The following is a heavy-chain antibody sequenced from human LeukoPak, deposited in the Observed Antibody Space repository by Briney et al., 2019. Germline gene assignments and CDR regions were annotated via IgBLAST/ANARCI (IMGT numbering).Heavy chain of an antibody. D-gene: IGHD6-19*01. J-gene: IGHJ3*02. CDR3: ARGWDSSGWSYAFDI. CDR1: GVSFSGYY. Sequence: SETLSLTCAVYGVSFSGYYWSWIRHPPGKGLEWIGEINHSGSTNYNPSLKSRVTISVDTSKNQFSLKLSSVTAADTSVYYCARGWDSSGWSYAFDIWGQGTMVTVSS. CDR2: INHSGST. V-gene: IGHV4-34*01.